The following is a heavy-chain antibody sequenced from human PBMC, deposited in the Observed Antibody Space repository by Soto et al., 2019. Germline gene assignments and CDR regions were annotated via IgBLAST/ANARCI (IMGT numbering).Heavy chain of an antibody. CDR1: GFTFSSYG. Sequence: GGSLRLSCAASGFTFSSYGMHWVRQAPGKGLEWVAVISYDGSNKYYADSVKGRFPISRENSKNTLYLQMNSLRAEDTAVYYGAKEVSEREYFDYWGQGTLVTVSS. J-gene: IGHJ4*02. CDR3: AKEVSEREYFDY. D-gene: IGHD1-26*01. CDR2: ISYDGSNK. V-gene: IGHV3-30*18.